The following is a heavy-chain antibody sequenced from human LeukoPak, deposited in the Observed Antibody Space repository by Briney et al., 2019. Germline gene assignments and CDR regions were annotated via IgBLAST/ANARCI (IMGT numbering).Heavy chain of an antibody. J-gene: IGHJ6*03. CDR2: IYYSGST. CDR1: GDSISTSSYY. Sequence: PSETLSLTCSVSGDSISTSSYYWGWIRQPPGKGLEWIGTIYYSGSTYYNPSLTSRVTISVDTSKNQFSLKLSSVTAADTAVYYCASHKDYYYSYMDVWGKGTTVTISS. V-gene: IGHV4-39*01. CDR3: ASHKDYYYSYMDV.